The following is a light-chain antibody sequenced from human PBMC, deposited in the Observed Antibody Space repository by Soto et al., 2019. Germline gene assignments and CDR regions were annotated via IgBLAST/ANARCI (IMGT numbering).Light chain of an antibody. CDR1: SGDVGSYNR. J-gene: IGLJ1*01. CDR2: EVT. V-gene: IGLV2-14*01. Sequence: QSLRTQPASVSVSPGQSITISCTGTSGDVGSYNRVSLYQQHPGKAPKLIIYEVTDRPSGVSNRFSGSKSGNTASLTISGLQAEDEAEYYCSSYTNINTRACVFGTGTKVTVL. CDR3: SSYTNINTRACV.